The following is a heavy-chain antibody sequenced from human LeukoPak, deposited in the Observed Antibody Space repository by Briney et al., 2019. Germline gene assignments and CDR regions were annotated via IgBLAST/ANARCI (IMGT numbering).Heavy chain of an antibody. Sequence: GASVKVSCKASGYTFTSYDVNLVRQATGQGLEWMGWMNPNSGSTGYAQKFQGRVTITRNTSISTAYMELSGLRSEDTAVYYCARGRSTGYPYYFEYWGQGTLVTVSS. D-gene: IGHD5-12*01. CDR3: ARGRSTGYPYYFEY. J-gene: IGHJ4*02. V-gene: IGHV1-8*03. CDR1: GYTFTSYD. CDR2: MNPNSGST.